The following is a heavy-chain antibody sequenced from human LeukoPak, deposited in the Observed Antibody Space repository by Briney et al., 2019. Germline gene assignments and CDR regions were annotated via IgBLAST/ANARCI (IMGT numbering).Heavy chain of an antibody. Sequence: AGGSLRLSCAASGFTFSDYYMSWIRQAPGKGLEWVSYISSSGSTIYYADSVKGRFTISRDNAKKSLHLQMNSLTAEDTAVYYCARDLEYSSSFCDYWGQATLVTPSS. J-gene: IGHJ4*02. CDR2: ISSSGSTI. V-gene: IGHV3-11*01. CDR1: GFTFSDYY. D-gene: IGHD6-6*01. CDR3: ARDLEYSSSFCDY.